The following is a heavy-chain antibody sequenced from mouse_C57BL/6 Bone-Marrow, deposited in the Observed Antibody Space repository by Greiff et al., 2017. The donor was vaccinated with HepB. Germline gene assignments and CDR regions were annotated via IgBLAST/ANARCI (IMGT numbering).Heavy chain of an antibody. V-gene: IGHV3-6*01. D-gene: IGHD1-1*01. J-gene: IGHJ3*01. CDR1: GYSITSGYY. Sequence: EVKLVESGPGLVKPSQSLSLTCSVSGYSITSGYYWNWIRQFPGNKLEWMGYISYDGSNNYNPSLKNRISITRDTSKNQFFLKLNSVTTEDTATYYCARAAVVPSWFAYWGQGTLVTVSA. CDR2: ISYDGSN. CDR3: ARAAVVPSWFAY.